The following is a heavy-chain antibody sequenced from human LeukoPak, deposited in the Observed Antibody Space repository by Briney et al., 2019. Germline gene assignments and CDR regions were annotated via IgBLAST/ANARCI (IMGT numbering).Heavy chain of an antibody. Sequence: KTSETLSLTCAVSGGSISSSNWWSWVRQPPGKGLEWIGEIHHSGSSNYNPSLKSRVTISVDKSKNQFSLKLSSMTAADTAVYYCARHGAHTIFGVVTPYYFDYWGQGTLVTVSS. CDR2: IHHSGSS. J-gene: IGHJ4*02. D-gene: IGHD3-3*01. V-gene: IGHV4-4*02. CDR3: ARHGAHTIFGVVTPYYFDY. CDR1: GGSISSSNW.